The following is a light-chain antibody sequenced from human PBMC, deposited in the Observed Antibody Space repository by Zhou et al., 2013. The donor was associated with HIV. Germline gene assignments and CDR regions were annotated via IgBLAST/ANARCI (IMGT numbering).Light chain of an antibody. CDR2: KVS. Sequence: DVVLTQSPLSLPVTLGQPASISCRSSQSLVHSDGNTYLSWFQQRPGQSPRRLIYKVSNRDSGVPDRFSGSGSGTDFTLKISRVEAEDIAVYYCMQGTYWPRITFGQGTRLDIK. V-gene: IGKV2-30*02. J-gene: IGKJ5*01. CDR1: QSLVHSDGNTY. CDR3: MQGTYWPRIT.